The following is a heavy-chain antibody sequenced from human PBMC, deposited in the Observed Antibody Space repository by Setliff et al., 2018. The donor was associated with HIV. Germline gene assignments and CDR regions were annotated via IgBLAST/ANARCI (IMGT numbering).Heavy chain of an antibody. Sequence: SVKVSCKASGGTFGSYAVSWVRQAPGQGLEWMGGIIPMFGTAKYAQKFQARVTLTTDESTSTAYMEVSGLKSDDTAVYYCARSGYGDYDVEAPWDYWGQGTLVTVS. CDR1: GGTFGSYA. CDR3: ARSGYGDYDVEAPWDY. D-gene: IGHD4-17*01. V-gene: IGHV1-69*05. J-gene: IGHJ4*02. CDR2: IIPMFGTA.